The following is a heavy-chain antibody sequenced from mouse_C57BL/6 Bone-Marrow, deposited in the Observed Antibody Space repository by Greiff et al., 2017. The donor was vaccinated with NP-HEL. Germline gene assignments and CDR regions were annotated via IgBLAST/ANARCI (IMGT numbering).Heavy chain of an antibody. CDR3: ARQYYGSRSYWYFDV. D-gene: IGHD1-1*01. CDR2: ISNLAYSI. Sequence: EVQLVESGGGLVQPGGSLKLSCAASGFTFSDYGMAWVRQAPRKGPEWVAFISNLAYSIYYADTVTGRFTISRENAKNTLYLEMSSLRSEDTAMYYCARQYYGSRSYWYFDVWGTGTTVTVSS. CDR1: GFTFSDYG. V-gene: IGHV5-15*01. J-gene: IGHJ1*03.